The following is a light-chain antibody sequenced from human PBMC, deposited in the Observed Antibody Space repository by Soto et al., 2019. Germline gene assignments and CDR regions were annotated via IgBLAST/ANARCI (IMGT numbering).Light chain of an antibody. J-gene: IGKJ2*01. CDR3: QQYGSSRDT. CDR1: PSVAGNS. V-gene: IGKV3-20*01. Sequence: EIVLTQSPVTLSLSPGERATLSCRASPSVAGNSLAWYRHKPGQAPKLVIYGASSRSAGVLDRFVGSGSGTDFTLTISRLEPEDFAVYYCQQYGSSRDTFGQGTKLEIK. CDR2: GAS.